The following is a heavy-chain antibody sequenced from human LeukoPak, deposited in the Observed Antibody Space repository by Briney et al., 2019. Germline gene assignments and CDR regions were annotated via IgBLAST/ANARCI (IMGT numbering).Heavy chain of an antibody. CDR3: ASSGYFDAFDI. CDR2: INYSGST. CDR1: GGSISSYY. J-gene: IGHJ3*02. V-gene: IGHV4-59*01. Sequence: SETLSLTCTVSGGSISSYYWSWIRQPPGKGLEWIGYINYSGSTNYNPSLKSRVTISVDTSKNQFSLKLSSVTAADTAVYYCASSGYFDAFDIWGQGTMVTVSS. D-gene: IGHD3-22*01.